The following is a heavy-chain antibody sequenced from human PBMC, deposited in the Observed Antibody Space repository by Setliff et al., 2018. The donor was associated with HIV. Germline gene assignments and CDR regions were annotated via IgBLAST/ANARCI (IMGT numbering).Heavy chain of an antibody. J-gene: IGHJ4*02. CDR1: GGSISSGGYY. CDR3: ARRGGYTYAYDS. CDR2: IYYSGST. V-gene: IGHV4-31*03. Sequence: PSETLSLTCTVSGGSISSGGYYWTWIRQHPGKGLEWIGYIYYSGSTSYNPSLKSRVSISADTSKNQVSLKVSSVTAADTAVYYCARRGGYTYAYDSWGRGTQVTVSS. D-gene: IGHD5-18*01.